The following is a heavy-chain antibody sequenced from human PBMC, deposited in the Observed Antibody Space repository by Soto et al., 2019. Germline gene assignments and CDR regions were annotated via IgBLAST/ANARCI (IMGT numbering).Heavy chain of an antibody. CDR1: GASVSSGGYY. D-gene: IGHD3-10*01. Sequence: PSETLSLTCTVSGASVSSGGYYWSWIRQRPGKGLEWIGYIYYIGSTFYNPSLKSRVAMSLDTSKNQFTLNLSSVTAADTAVYYCAREAGDNKIWFLDYWGQGTLVTVYS. J-gene: IGHJ4*02. CDR2: IYYIGST. V-gene: IGHV4-31*03. CDR3: AREAGDNKIWFLDY.